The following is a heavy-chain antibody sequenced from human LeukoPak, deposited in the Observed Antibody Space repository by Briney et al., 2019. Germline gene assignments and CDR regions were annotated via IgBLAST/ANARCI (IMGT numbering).Heavy chain of an antibody. CDR3: ARGAPVAIFGPGYDEYFEY. V-gene: IGHV1-8*01. D-gene: IGHD3-3*01. Sequence: DSVKASCKTSGYTYENYEINRVRQATGHGRKWMGWIHPDSGNTGYPHKLHRRVLMATTTSMTTSYMELRGLRSEDTAIYSCARGAPVAIFGPGYDEYFEYWGQGTVVAVSS. CDR2: IHPDSGNT. CDR1: GYTYENYE. J-gene: IGHJ4*02.